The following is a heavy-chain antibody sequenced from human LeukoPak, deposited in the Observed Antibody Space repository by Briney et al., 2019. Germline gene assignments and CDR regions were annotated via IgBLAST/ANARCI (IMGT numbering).Heavy chain of an antibody. CDR2: IYTSGST. D-gene: IGHD4-23*01. Sequence: SETLSLTCTVSGGSISSGSYYWSWIRQPAGKGLEWVGRIYTSGSTNYNPSLKSRVTISVDPSKNQFSLKLSSVTAADTAVYYCARVSYGGIVIFDYWGQGTLVTVSS. J-gene: IGHJ4*02. CDR1: GGSISSGSYY. CDR3: ARVSYGGIVIFDY. V-gene: IGHV4-61*02.